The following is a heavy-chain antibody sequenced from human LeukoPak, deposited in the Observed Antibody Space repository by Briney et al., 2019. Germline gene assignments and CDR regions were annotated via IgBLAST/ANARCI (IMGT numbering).Heavy chain of an antibody. CDR3: ASTYYYDSSVDY. CDR2: IYYSGST. V-gene: IGHV4-39*07. Sequence: KPSETLSLTCTVSGGSISSSSYYWGWIRQPPGKGLEWIGSIYYSGSTYYNPSLKSRVTISVDTSKNQFSLKLSSVTAADTAVYYCASTYYYDSSVDYWGQGTLVTVSS. J-gene: IGHJ4*02. CDR1: GGSISSSSYY. D-gene: IGHD3-22*01.